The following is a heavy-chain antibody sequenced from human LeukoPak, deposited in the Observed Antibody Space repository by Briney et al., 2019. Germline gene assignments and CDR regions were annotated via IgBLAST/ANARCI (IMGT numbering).Heavy chain of an antibody. CDR1: GGSISSGGYS. J-gene: IGHJ6*02. V-gene: IGHV4-30-2*01. CDR3: ARGRAPGPDSYYYYYYGMDV. CDR2: IYHSGST. Sequence: PSQTLSLTCAVSGGSISSGGYSWSWIRQPPGKGLEWIGYIYHSGSTYYSPSLKSRVTISVDRSKNQFSLKLSSVTAADTAVYYCARGRAPGPDSYYYYYYGMDVWGQGTTVTVSS. D-gene: IGHD3-3*01.